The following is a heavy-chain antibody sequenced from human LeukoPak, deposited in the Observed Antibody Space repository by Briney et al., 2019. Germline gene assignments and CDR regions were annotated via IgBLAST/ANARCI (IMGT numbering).Heavy chain of an antibody. J-gene: IGHJ4*02. CDR3: ARGGYSFDY. Sequence: GGSLRLSCAASGFTFSSYSMNWVRQAPGKGLEWVARLHADGSEYSYVGSVKGRFTISGDNAKNSLYLQMNSLRVDDTAVYYCARGGYSFDYLGQGTLVTVSS. V-gene: IGHV3-7*01. CDR2: LHADGSEY. D-gene: IGHD5-12*01. CDR1: GFTFSSYS.